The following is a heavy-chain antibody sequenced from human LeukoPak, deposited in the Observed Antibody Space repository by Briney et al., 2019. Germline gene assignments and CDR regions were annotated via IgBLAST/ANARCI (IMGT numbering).Heavy chain of an antibody. J-gene: IGHJ4*02. V-gene: IGHV3-48*04. CDR2: IGSESSII. CDR1: GFTFSSYS. Sequence: PGGSLRLSCAASGFTFSSYSMNWVRQAPGKGLEWVSYIGSESSIIHYADSVKGRFTISRDNAKNTLYLQMNSLTVEDTAVYYCGRGMRDYYGLDYWGQGILVTVSS. CDR3: GRGMRDYYGLDY. D-gene: IGHD3-10*01.